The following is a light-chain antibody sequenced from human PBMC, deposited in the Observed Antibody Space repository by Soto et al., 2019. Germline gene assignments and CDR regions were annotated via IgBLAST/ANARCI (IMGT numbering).Light chain of an antibody. CDR2: AAS. CDR1: QSISNH. Sequence: DIHITHSPSSLSAAVEERIIITCRASQSISNHLNWYQQKPGKAPKLLIFAASSLQSGVPSRFSGSRSGPDFTLAISSLQPEDFATYYCQQSYSSPPTFGQGTKVDFK. CDR3: QQSYSSPPT. V-gene: IGKV1-39*01. J-gene: IGKJ1*01.